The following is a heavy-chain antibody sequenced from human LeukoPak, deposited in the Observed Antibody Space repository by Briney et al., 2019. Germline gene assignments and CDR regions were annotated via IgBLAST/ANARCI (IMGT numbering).Heavy chain of an antibody. CDR1: GFTFSSYW. V-gene: IGHV3-7*02. CDR2: LKQDESEK. J-gene: IGHJ6*03. CDR3: ARGSRDGYNGWGYYYYYMDV. Sequence: PGGSLRLSCAASGFTFSSYWMSWVRQAPGKGLEWVANLKQDESEKYYVDSVKGRFTISRDNGKNSLYLQMNSLRAEDTAVYYCARGSRDGYNGWGYYYYYMDVWGKGTTVTVSS. D-gene: IGHD5-24*01.